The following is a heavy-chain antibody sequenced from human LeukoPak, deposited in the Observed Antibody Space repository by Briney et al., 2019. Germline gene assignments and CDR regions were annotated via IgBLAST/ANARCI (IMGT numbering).Heavy chain of an antibody. CDR2: IDYGGIT. Sequence: SEPLSLTCSVSGDSISSRSSYWGWIRQPPGRGLEWIGSIDYGGITYYNPSLKSRVTMSLDTSKNQFSLKLSSVTAADTAVYYCARCIRYSSGWYFDYWGQGTLVTVSS. D-gene: IGHD6-19*01. CDR3: ARCIRYSSGWYFDY. CDR1: GDSISSRSSY. V-gene: IGHV4-39*07. J-gene: IGHJ4*02.